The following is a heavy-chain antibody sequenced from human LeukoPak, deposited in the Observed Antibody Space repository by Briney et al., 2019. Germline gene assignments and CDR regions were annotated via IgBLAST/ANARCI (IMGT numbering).Heavy chain of an antibody. D-gene: IGHD2-21*02. Sequence: GGSLRLSCAASGFSFSYYWMSWVRQAPGKGLEWVANIKSDGGEKYYVDSVKGRFTISRDNAKNSLYLEMNNLGAEDTAVYYCATKAYCGGDCHSRYFQHWGQGTLVTVSS. J-gene: IGHJ1*01. CDR3: ATKAYCGGDCHSRYFQH. CDR2: IKSDGGEK. CDR1: GFSFSYYW. V-gene: IGHV3-7*03.